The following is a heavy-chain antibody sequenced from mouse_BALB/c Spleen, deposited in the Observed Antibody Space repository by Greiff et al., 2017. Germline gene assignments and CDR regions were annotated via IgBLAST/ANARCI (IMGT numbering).Heavy chain of an antibody. D-gene: IGHD2-4*01. Sequence: QVQLQQSGPGLVQPSQSLSITCTVSGFSLTSYGVHWVRQSPGKGLEWMGVIWSGGSTDYNAAFISRLSISTDNSKSQVFFKMNSLQANDTAIYYCARKGDYDGRSAMDYWGQGTSVTVSS. CDR2: IWSGGST. CDR3: ARKGDYDGRSAMDY. J-gene: IGHJ4*01. V-gene: IGHV2-2*02. CDR1: GFSLTSYG.